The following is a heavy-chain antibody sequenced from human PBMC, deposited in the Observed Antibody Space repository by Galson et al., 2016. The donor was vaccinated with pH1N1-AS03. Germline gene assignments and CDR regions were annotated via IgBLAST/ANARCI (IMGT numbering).Heavy chain of an antibody. CDR1: GFSLSTSGVG. J-gene: IGHJ5*02. CDR2: IYWDGDK. CDR3: AHFLYGDYATWFDP. Sequence: PALVKPTQTLTLTCTFSGFSLSTSGVGVGWIRQPPGKALEWLALIYWDGDKHYSPSLKSRLTITEDTSKNQVVLTMTNMDPVDTATYYCAHFLYGDYATWFDPWGQGTLVTVSS. D-gene: IGHD4-17*01. V-gene: IGHV2-5*02.